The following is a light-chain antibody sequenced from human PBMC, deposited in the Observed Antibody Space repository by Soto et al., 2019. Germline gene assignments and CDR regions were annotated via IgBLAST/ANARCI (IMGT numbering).Light chain of an antibody. CDR2: DVN. CDR3: SSFTYSNSYG. V-gene: IGLV2-14*03. Sequence: QSVLTQPASVSGSPGQSIAISCTGTSSDVGSYNSVSWYQQYPGKAPKLMIHDVNNRPSGISDRFSGSKSAHTASLTISGLQPEDAAHYYWSSFTYSNSYGFGTGTKVTAL. CDR1: SSDVGSYNS. J-gene: IGLJ1*01.